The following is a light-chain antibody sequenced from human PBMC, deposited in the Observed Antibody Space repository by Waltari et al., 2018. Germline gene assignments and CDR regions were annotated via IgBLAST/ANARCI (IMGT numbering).Light chain of an antibody. CDR2: DAP. CDR1: QSVNKY. V-gene: IGKV3-11*01. Sequence: EIVLTQSPVTLSLSPGERATLSCRASQSVNKYLAWYQQRPGQAPRLLIYDAPNRATGIPARFSGSGSGTDFTLTISSLEPEDFAVYFCQQRSNWTPWTFGQGTKVEFK. CDR3: QQRSNWTPWT. J-gene: IGKJ1*01.